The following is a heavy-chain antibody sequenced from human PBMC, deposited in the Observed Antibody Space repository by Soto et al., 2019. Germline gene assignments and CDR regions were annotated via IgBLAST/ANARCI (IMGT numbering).Heavy chain of an antibody. D-gene: IGHD4-17*01. V-gene: IGHV1-69*13. CDR1: GGTFSSYA. J-gene: IGHJ6*02. CDR2: IIPIFGTA. CDR3: ARTGAVTTSWNYYFYGMDV. Sequence: GASVKVSCKASGGTFSSYAISWVRQAPGQGLEWMGGIIPIFGTANYAQKFQGRVTITADESTSTAYMELSSLRSEDTAVYYCARTGAVTTSWNYYFYGMDVWGQGPTVTAS.